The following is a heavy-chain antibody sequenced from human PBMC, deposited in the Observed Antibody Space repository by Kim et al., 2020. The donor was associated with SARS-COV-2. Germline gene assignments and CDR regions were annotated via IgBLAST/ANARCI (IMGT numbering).Heavy chain of an antibody. CDR1: GGTFSSYA. Sequence: SVKVSCKASGGTFSSYAISWVRQAPGQGLEWMGRIIPILGIANYAQKFQGRVTITADKSTSTAYMELSSLRSEDTAVYYCARGKLEMATISAFDIWGQGTMVTVSS. CDR3: ARGKLEMATISAFDI. J-gene: IGHJ3*02. V-gene: IGHV1-69*04. D-gene: IGHD5-12*01. CDR2: IIPILGIA.